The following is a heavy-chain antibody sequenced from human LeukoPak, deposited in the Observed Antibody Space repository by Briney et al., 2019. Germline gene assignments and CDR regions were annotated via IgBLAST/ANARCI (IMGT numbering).Heavy chain of an antibody. CDR3: ARGLTTVTTFNWFDP. Sequence: SETLSLTCAVYGGSFSGYYWSWIRQPPGKGLEWIGEINHSGSTNYNPSLKSRVTISVDTSKNQLSLKLSSVTAADTAVYFCARGLTTVTTFNWFDPWGRGTLVTVSS. CDR1: GGSFSGYY. J-gene: IGHJ5*02. D-gene: IGHD4-17*01. V-gene: IGHV4-34*01. CDR2: INHSGST.